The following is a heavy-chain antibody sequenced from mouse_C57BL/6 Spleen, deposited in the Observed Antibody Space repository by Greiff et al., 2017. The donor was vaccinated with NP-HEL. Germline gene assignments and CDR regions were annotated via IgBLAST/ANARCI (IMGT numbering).Heavy chain of an antibody. CDR2: IYPGDGDT. CDR1: GYAFSSYW. D-gene: IGHD1-1*01. V-gene: IGHV1-80*01. CDR3: ARNYYGSSYYFDY. Sequence: VHLVESGAELVKPGASVKISCKASGYAFSSYWMNWVKQRPGKGLEWIGQIYPGDGDTNYNGKFKGKATLTADKSSSTAYMQLSSLTSEDSAVYFCARNYYGSSYYFDYWGQGTTLTVSS. J-gene: IGHJ2*01.